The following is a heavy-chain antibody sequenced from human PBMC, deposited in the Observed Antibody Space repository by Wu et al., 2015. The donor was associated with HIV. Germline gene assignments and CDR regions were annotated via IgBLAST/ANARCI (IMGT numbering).Heavy chain of an antibody. D-gene: IGHD3-10*01. CDR2: LYHTGST. CDR1: GTSVSSDYY. CDR3: ARRRGIYSTGYYFDL. J-gene: IGHJ4*02. V-gene: IGHV4-38-2*01. Sequence: QVQLQESGPGLVKPSETLSLTCVVSGTSVSSDYYWGWIRQTPGKGLEWIGTLYHTGSTYYNPSLKSRVTISVDTSQNHFSLKLNSVTAADTAIYYCARRRGIYSTGYYFDLWGQGILVIVSS.